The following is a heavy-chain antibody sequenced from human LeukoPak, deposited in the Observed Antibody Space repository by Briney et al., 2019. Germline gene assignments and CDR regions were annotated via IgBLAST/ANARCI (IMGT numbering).Heavy chain of an antibody. Sequence: ASVKVSCKASGYTFTGYYMHWVRQAPGQGLEWMGWINPNSGGTNYAQKFQGRVTMTRDTSISTAYMELSRLRSDDTAVYYCARGNAERGEGYYYGMDVWGQGTTVTVSS. D-gene: IGHD3-16*01. CDR2: INPNSGGT. CDR3: ARGNAERGEGYYYGMDV. CDR1: GYTFTGYY. J-gene: IGHJ6*02. V-gene: IGHV1-2*02.